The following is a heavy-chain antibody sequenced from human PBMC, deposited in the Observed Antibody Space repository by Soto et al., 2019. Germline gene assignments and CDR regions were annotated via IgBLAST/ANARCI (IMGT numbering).Heavy chain of an antibody. Sequence: ELQLVETGGGVIQTGGSLRLSCAASGFSISSNYIAWVRQPPGKGLEWVSTTFSGGNTEYAASVKGRCSISRDNYKSTLYLQMDNLRVEDTAVYYCARKPPSAIQGWAFGMDVWGQGTTVSVSS. CDR1: GFSISSNY. CDR2: TFSGGNT. V-gene: IGHV3-53*02. J-gene: IGHJ6*02. CDR3: ARKPPSAIQGWAFGMDV. D-gene: IGHD2-21*01.